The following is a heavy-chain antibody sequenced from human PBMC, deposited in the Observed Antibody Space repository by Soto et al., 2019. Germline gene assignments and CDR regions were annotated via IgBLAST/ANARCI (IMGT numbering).Heavy chain of an antibody. CDR3: ARTGDYYDSSGYYDFDY. J-gene: IGHJ4*02. Sequence: QVQLVQSGAEVKKPGASVKVSCKASGYTFTGYYMHWVRQAPGQGLEWMGWINPNSGGTNYAQKFQGRVTMTRDTAISTAYMELRRLRSEDTAVYYCARTGDYYDSSGYYDFDYWGQGTLVTVSS. CDR2: INPNSGGT. CDR1: GYTFTGYY. D-gene: IGHD3-22*01. V-gene: IGHV1-2*02.